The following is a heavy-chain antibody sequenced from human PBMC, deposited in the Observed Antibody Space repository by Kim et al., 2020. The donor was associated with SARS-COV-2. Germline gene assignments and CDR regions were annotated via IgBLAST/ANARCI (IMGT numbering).Heavy chain of an antibody. CDR2: ISSNWGST. J-gene: IGHJ4*02. D-gene: IGHD3-10*01. V-gene: IGHV3-64D*06. Sequence: GGSLRLSCSASGFTFSSYAMHWVRQAPGKGLEYVSAISSNWGSTYYADSVKGRFTISRDNSKNTLYLQMSSLRAEDTAVYYCVKTRSFRGVTRTSDYWGQGTLVTVSS. CDR1: GFTFSSYA. CDR3: VKTRSFRGVTRTSDY.